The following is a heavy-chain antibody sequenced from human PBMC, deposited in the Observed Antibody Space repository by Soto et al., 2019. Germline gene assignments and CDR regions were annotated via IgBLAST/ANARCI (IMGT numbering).Heavy chain of an antibody. V-gene: IGHV3-15*01. CDR3: TSMNDRDAFDI. J-gene: IGHJ3*02. Sequence: GGSLRLSCAASGFTFSNAWMSWFRQAPGKGLEWVGRIKNKIDGGTAGYAAAVKGRFTISRDDSKSTLYLQLNSLKSEDTALYYCTSMNDRDAFDIWGQGTMVTVSS. CDR1: GFTFSNAW. CDR2: IKNKIDGGTA. D-gene: IGHD1-1*01.